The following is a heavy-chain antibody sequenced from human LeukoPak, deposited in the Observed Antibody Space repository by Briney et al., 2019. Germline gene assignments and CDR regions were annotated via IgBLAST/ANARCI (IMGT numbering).Heavy chain of an antibody. CDR2: IIAILDTA. J-gene: IGHJ5*02. CDR1: GGSSSDYS. D-gene: IGHD5-12*01. Sequence: ASVKVSCKASGGSSSDYSISWVRQAPGQGLEWMGRIIAILDTAHYAQKFQGRFTITADKSTTTVYMELSSLRSDDTAVYYCVRSGYDYDWFDPWGQGTLVTVSS. V-gene: IGHV1-69*08. CDR3: VRSGYDYDWFDP.